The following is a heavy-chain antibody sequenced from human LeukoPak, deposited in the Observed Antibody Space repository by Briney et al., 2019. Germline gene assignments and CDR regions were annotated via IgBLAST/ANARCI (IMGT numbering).Heavy chain of an antibody. D-gene: IGHD3-3*01. Sequence: GGSLRLSCAASGFTFSSYGMHWVRQAPGKGLEWVAVISYDGSNKYYADSVKGRFTISRYNSKNTLYLQMNSLRAEDTAVYYCAKKGVNLSDYDFWSGYYWYVDYWGQGTLVTVSS. CDR1: GFTFSSYG. CDR3: AKKGVNLSDYDFWSGYYWYVDY. J-gene: IGHJ4*02. CDR2: ISYDGSNK. V-gene: IGHV3-30*18.